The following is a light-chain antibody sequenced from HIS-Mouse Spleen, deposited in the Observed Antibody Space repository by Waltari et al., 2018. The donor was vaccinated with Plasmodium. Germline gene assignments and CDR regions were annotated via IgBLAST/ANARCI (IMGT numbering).Light chain of an antibody. Sequence: DIQMTQSPSSLSASVGARVTLTCPASQDISNYLNWYQQKPGKAPKLLIYDASNLETGVPSRFSGSGSGTDFTFTISSLQPEDIATYYCQQYDNLPPLFTFGPGTKVDIK. CDR1: QDISNY. V-gene: IGKV1-33*01. J-gene: IGKJ3*01. CDR3: QQYDNLPPLFT. CDR2: DAS.